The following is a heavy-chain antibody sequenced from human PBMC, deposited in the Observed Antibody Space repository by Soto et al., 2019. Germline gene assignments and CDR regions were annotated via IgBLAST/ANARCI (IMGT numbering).Heavy chain of an antibody. V-gene: IGHV1-69*12. CDR3: ASHSGWNYYYGMDV. Sequence: QVQLVQSGAEVKKPGSSVKVSCKASGGTFSSYAISWVRQAPGQGLEWMGGIIPIFGTANYAQKFQGRVKITADESTSTADMELSSLRSEDTAVYYCASHSGWNYYYGMDVWGQGPTVTVSS. J-gene: IGHJ6*02. CDR2: IIPIFGTA. CDR1: GGTFSSYA. D-gene: IGHD3-22*01.